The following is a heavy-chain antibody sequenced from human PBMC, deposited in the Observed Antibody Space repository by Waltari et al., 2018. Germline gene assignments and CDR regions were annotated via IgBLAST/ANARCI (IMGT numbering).Heavy chain of an antibody. CDR1: DYSIGSGYY. V-gene: IGHV4-38-2*01. CDR3: ARLALGYCTSPRCRQNES. Sequence: QVQLQESGPALVRPSETLSLTCVVSDYSIGSGYYWGWIRQAPGKGLEWIANIYHEGNTYYNPSLKSRVAISMDTSEYQFSLKLRSVTATDTAVYYCARLALGYCTSPRCRQNESWGQGTLVTVSS. D-gene: IGHD2-8*01. J-gene: IGHJ5*02. CDR2: IYHEGNT.